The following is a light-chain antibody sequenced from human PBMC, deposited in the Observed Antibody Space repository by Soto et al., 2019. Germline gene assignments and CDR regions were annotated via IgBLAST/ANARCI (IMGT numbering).Light chain of an antibody. CDR2: DVS. CDR1: SRDIGFFNY. J-gene: IGLJ2*01. V-gene: IGLV2-11*01. Sequence: QSALTQPASVSGSPGQSITISCTGTSRDIGFFNYVSWYQQHPGKAPKLMIYDVSKRPSGVPDRFSGSKSGTSGTLDITGLQTGDEADYYCATWDGSLPGEVFGGGTKLTVL. CDR3: ATWDGSLPGEV.